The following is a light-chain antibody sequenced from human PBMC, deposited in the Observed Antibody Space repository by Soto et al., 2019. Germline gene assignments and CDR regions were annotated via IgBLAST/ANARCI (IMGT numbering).Light chain of an antibody. V-gene: IGLV4-69*01. CDR3: QTGGTGVI. CDR2: VKSDGSH. J-gene: IGLJ2*01. CDR1: SGHSSYA. Sequence: QSVLTQSPSASASLGASVKLTCTLSSGHSSYAIAWHQQQPEKGLRYLMKVKSDGSHSKGDGIPDRFSGSSSGAERYLTISSLQSEDEADYYCQTGGTGVIFGGGTKLTVL.